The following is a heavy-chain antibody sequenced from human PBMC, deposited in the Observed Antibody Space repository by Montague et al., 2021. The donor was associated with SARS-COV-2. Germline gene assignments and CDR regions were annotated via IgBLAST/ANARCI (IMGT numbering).Heavy chain of an antibody. CDR2: ISNDGSNI. D-gene: IGHD3-22*01. CDR1: GFTFSSYA. CDR3: HVGDTSGYWAFDI. Sequence: SLSLSFAASGFTFSSYAMHWVRQAPGKGLEWVALISNDGSNIYYADSVKGRFTISRDNSKNTLYLQMNSLRADDTSLYYCHVGDTSGYWAFDIWGQGTMVTVSS. V-gene: IGHV3-30*03. J-gene: IGHJ3*02.